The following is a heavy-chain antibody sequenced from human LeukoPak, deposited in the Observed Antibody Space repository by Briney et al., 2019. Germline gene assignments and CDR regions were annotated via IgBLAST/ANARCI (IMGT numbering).Heavy chain of an antibody. D-gene: IGHD3-10*01. Sequence: GGSLRLSCAASGFTFSSYGLHWVRQAPGKGLEWVAFIRYDGSNKYYVDSVKGRFTISRDNSKNTLYLQMNSLRAEDTAVYYCAKVLLWFGELLCDNWGQGTLVTVSS. CDR3: AKVLLWFGELLCDN. J-gene: IGHJ4*02. CDR2: IRYDGSNK. V-gene: IGHV3-30*02. CDR1: GFTFSSYG.